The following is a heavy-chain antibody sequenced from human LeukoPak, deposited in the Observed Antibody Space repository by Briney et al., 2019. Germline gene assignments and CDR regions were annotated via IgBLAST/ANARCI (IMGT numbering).Heavy chain of an antibody. Sequence: SETLSLTCTASGGSISSYYWSWIRQPPGKGLEWIGYIYYSGSTNYNPSLKSRVTISVDTSKNQFSLKLSSVTAADTAVYYCARVYSGYDEDYYYYYMDVWGKGTTVTVSS. CDR1: GGSISSYY. CDR3: ARVYSGYDEDYYYYYMDV. D-gene: IGHD5-12*01. CDR2: IYYSGST. V-gene: IGHV4-59*01. J-gene: IGHJ6*03.